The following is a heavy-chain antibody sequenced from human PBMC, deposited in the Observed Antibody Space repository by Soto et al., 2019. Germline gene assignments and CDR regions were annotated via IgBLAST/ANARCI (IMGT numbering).Heavy chain of an antibody. J-gene: IGHJ6*02. Sequence: GRSLRLSCAASGFTFSSYAMSWVRQAPGKGLEWVSAISGSGGSTYYADSVKGRFTISRDNSKNTLYLQMNSLRAEDTAVYYCAKSIAARPHYYYGMDVWGQGTTVTVSS. D-gene: IGHD6-6*01. V-gene: IGHV3-23*01. CDR1: GFTFSSYA. CDR2: ISGSGGST. CDR3: AKSIAARPHYYYGMDV.